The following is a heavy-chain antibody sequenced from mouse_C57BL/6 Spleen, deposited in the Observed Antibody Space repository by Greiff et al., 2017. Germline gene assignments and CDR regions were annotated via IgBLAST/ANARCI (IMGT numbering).Heavy chain of an antibody. Sequence: VQLQQSGAELVKPGASVKISCKASGYAFSSYWMNWVKQRPGKGLEWIGQIYPGDGDTNYNGKFKGKATLTADKSSSTAYMQLSSLTSEDSAVYFCARLDYGSSCFDYWGQGTTLTVSS. V-gene: IGHV1-80*01. CDR2: IYPGDGDT. CDR1: GYAFSSYW. J-gene: IGHJ2*01. D-gene: IGHD1-1*01. CDR3: ARLDYGSSCFDY.